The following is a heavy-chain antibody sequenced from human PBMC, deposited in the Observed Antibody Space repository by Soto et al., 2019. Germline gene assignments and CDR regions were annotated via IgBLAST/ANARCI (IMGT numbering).Heavy chain of an antibody. J-gene: IGHJ4*02. CDR3: ARVSLGSVAGGY. CDR2: INAGNGNT. V-gene: IGHV1-3*01. CDR1: GYTFTSYA. Sequence: ATSVKVSWTASGYTFTSYAMHWVRQAPGQRLEWMGWINAGNGNTKYSQKFQGRVTITRDTSASTAYMELSSLRSEDTAVYYCARVSLGSVAGGYWGQGTLVTVSS. D-gene: IGHD6-19*01.